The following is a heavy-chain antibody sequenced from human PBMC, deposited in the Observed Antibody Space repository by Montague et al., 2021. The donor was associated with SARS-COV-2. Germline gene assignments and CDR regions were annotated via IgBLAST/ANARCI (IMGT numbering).Heavy chain of an antibody. V-gene: IGHV4-39*07. CDR1: GGSISSSSYD. CDR3: ARVGRQQLVRLSGMDV. CDR2: IYYSGST. J-gene: IGHJ6*02. Sequence: SETLSLTCTVAGGSISSSSYDWGWIRQPPGKGLEWIGSIYYSGSTYYNPSLKSRVTTSVDTSKNQFSLKLSSVTAADTAVYYCARVGRQQLVRLSGMDVWGQGTTVTVSS. D-gene: IGHD6-13*01.